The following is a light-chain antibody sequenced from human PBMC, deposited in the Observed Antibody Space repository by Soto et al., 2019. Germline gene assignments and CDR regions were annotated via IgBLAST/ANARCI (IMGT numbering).Light chain of an antibody. CDR2: KAS. CDR1: QNVNNC. V-gene: IGKV1-5*03. CDR3: QQYNSYWT. J-gene: IGKJ1*01. Sequence: DIQMTQSPSTLSASVGDRVTITCRASQNVNNCLAWYQQKPGKAPKLLIHKASNLESGVPSRFSGSGSGTLFSLTISRLQPDDFATYYCQQYNSYWTFGQGTKVEIK.